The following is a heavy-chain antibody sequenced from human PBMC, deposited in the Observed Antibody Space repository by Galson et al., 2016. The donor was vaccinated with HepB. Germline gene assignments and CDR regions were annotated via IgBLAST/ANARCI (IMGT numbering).Heavy chain of an antibody. V-gene: IGHV3-53*05. CDR2: IYSGGST. Sequence: SLXXSCAASGXXFGXXXMSXXXQAXXKGLEXVSVIYSGGSTYYADSVKGRFTISRDNSKDTLYLQMNSLSAEDTAVYYCAGESPSDTMVRTGWGQGNLVTVXS. CDR3: AGESPSDTMVRTG. J-gene: IGHJ4*02. D-gene: IGHD3-10*01. CDR1: GXXFGXXX.